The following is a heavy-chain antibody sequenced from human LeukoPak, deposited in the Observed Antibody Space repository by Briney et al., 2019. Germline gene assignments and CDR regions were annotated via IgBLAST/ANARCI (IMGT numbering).Heavy chain of an antibody. V-gene: IGHV3-53*01. CDR3: AGGDDWNYFGY. CDR2: TYTAGNT. Sequence: GGSLRLSCAASGFTVSRSYMSWVRQAPGKGLEWVSVTYTAGNTYYADSVKGRFTISRDNSKNSLYLQMNSLRAEDTAVYYCAGGDDWNYFGYWGQGTLVTVSS. CDR1: GFTVSRSY. J-gene: IGHJ4*02. D-gene: IGHD2-21*01.